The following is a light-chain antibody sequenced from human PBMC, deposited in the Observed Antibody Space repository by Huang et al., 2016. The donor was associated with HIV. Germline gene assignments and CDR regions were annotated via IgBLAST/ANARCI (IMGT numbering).Light chain of an antibody. CDR2: AAS. J-gene: IGKJ4*01. CDR1: QNINTH. V-gene: IGKV3-11*01. CDR3: QQRVNGLT. Sequence: EIVLTQSPATLSFFPGQRVSLSCRASQNINTHLAWYQQRPGQPPRLLSYAASSRVPGVAARVSGSGSGTDCTLTISSLESEDFATYYCQQRVNGLTFGGGTKV.